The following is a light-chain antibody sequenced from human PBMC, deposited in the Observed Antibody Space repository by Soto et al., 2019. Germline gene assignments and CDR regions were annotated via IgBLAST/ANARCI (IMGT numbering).Light chain of an antibody. CDR1: SSDVGSYNL. J-gene: IGLJ1*01. Sequence: QSVLTQPASVSGSPGQSITIPCTGTSSDVGSYNLVSWFQQHPGKVPKLIIYEGTKRPSGVPDRFSGSKSGTSASLAISGLQSEDEADYYCAAWDDSLNGLYVFGTGTKVTVL. V-gene: IGLV2-14*02. CDR2: EGT. CDR3: AAWDDSLNGLYV.